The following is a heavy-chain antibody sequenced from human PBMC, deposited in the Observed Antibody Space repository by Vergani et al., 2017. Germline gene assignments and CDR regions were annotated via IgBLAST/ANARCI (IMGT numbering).Heavy chain of an antibody. CDR1: GFTFSSYA. D-gene: IGHD3-10*01. Sequence: EVQLLESGGDLVQPGGSLRLSCAASGFTFSSYAMGWVRQAPGTGLEWVSSISDSGGSTYYADSVKGRFTLSRDNSKNTLYLQMNSLRAEDTAVYYCAKARAAQYYYDPFDIWGQGTMVTVSS. CDR3: AKARAAQYYYDPFDI. V-gene: IGHV3-23*01. CDR2: ISDSGGST. J-gene: IGHJ3*02.